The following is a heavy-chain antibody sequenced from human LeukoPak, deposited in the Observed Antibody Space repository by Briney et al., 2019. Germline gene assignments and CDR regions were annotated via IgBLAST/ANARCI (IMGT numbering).Heavy chain of an antibody. CDR1: GYTFTGYA. Sequence: VKVSCKASGYTFTGYAIHWVRQAPGQGLEWMGWINPEKRDTGYAHKFQGRVTMTSDTSISTAYMELSSLRSDDTAVYYCAKKVRGPSHPLDFWGQGTLVTVPS. V-gene: IGHV1-2*02. CDR2: INPEKRDT. CDR3: AKKVRGPSHPLDF. D-gene: IGHD5-12*01. J-gene: IGHJ4*02.